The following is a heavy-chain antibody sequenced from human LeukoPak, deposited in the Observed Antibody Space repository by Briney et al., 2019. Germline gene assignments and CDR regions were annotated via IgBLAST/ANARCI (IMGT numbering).Heavy chain of an antibody. CDR2: ISSSGSTI. CDR3: ARDRNWYSSGWSCDY. J-gene: IGHJ4*02. D-gene: IGHD6-19*01. V-gene: IGHV3-11*01. Sequence: GGSLRLSCAASGFTFSDYYMSWIRQAPGKGLEWVSYISSSGSTIYYADSVKGRFTISRDNAKNSLYLQMNSLRAEDTAVYYCARDRNWYSSGWSCDYWGQGTLVTVSS. CDR1: GFTFSDYY.